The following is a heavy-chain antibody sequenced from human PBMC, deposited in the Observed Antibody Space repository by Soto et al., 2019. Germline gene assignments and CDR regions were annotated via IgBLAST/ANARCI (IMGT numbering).Heavy chain of an antibody. CDR1: GGSISSYY. CDR3: ARHYAYYDFWSGPADLYGLTYYMDV. CDR2: IYYSGST. V-gene: IGHV4-59*08. D-gene: IGHD3-3*01. J-gene: IGHJ6*03. Sequence: SETLSLTCTVSGGSISSYYWSWIRQPPGKGLEWIGYIYYSGSTNYNPSLKSRVTISVDTSKNQFSLKLSSVTAADTAVYYCARHYAYYDFWSGPADLYGLTYYMDVWGKGTTVTVSS.